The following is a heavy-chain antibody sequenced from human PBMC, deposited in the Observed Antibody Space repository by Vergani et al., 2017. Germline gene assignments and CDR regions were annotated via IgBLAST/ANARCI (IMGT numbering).Heavy chain of an antibody. J-gene: IGHJ3*02. CDR3: ARGSHIVVVTAHGAFDI. CDR2: ISSSSSYI. Sequence: VQLVESGGGVVQPGRSLRLTCAASGFTFSSYEMNWVRQAPGKGLEWVSSISSSSSYIYYADSVKGRFTISRDNAKNSLYLQMNSLRAEDTAVYYCARGSHIVVVTAHGAFDIWGGGTMVTVSS. CDR1: GFTFSSYE. V-gene: IGHV3-21*01. D-gene: IGHD2-21*02.